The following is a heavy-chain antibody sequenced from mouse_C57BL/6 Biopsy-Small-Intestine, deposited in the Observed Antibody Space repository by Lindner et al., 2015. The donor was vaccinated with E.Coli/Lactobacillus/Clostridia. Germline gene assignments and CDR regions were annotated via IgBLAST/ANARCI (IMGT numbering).Heavy chain of an antibody. CDR1: GYAFTNYL. J-gene: IGHJ2*01. D-gene: IGHD2-1*01. V-gene: IGHV1-54*01. Sequence: VQLQESGAELVRPGTSVKVSCKASGYAFTNYLIEWVKQRPGQGLEWIGVINPGSGSTNYNEKFKGKATLTADKSSSTAYMQLSSLTSEDSAVYFCARSLYYGNYYFGYWGQGTTLTVSS. CDR2: INPGSGST. CDR3: ARSLYYGNYYFGY.